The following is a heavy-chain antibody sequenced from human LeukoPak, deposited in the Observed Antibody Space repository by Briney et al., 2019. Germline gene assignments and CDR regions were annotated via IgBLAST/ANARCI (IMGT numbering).Heavy chain of an antibody. CDR1: GGSISSYY. Sequence: PSETLSLTRTVSGGSISSYYWSWIRQPPGKGLEWIGYIYYSGSTNYNPSLKSRVTISVDTSKNQFSLKLSSVTAADTAVYYCARQVWSTDDAFDIWGQGTMVTVSS. D-gene: IGHD3-3*01. V-gene: IGHV4-59*08. J-gene: IGHJ3*02. CDR3: ARQVWSTDDAFDI. CDR2: IYYSGST.